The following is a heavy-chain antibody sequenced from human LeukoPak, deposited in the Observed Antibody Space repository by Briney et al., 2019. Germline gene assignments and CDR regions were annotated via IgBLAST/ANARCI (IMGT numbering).Heavy chain of an antibody. D-gene: IGHD1-26*01. V-gene: IGHV3-11*04. Sequence: PGGSLRLSCAASGFTFSDYYMSWIRQAPGKGLEWVSYISSSGSTIYYADSVKGRFTISRDNAKNSLYLQMNSLRAKDTAVYYCARDVGSGSFTGWFDPWGQGTLVTVSS. CDR2: ISSSGSTI. J-gene: IGHJ5*02. CDR3: ARDVGSGSFTGWFDP. CDR1: GFTFSDYY.